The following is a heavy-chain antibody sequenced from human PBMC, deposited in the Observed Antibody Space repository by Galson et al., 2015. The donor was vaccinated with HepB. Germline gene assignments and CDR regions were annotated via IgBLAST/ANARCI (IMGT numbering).Heavy chain of an antibody. V-gene: IGHV5-51*01. CDR2: IYPGDSDT. Sequence: QSGAEVKKPGESLKISCKGSGYSFTSYWIGWVRQMPGKGLEWMGIIYPGDSDTRYSPSFQGQVTISADKSISTAYLQWSSLKASDTAMYYCARSSTYYYDSSGYDFDYWGQGTLVTVSS. D-gene: IGHD3-22*01. CDR3: ARSSTYYYDSSGYDFDY. J-gene: IGHJ4*02. CDR1: GYSFTSYW.